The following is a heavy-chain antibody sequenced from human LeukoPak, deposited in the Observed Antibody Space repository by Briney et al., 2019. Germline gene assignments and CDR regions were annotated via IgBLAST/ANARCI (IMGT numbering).Heavy chain of an antibody. Sequence: SETLSLTCTVSGGSITSSSYYWGWIRQPPGKGLEWIGSIYYSGSTYYNPSLKSRVTISVDTSKNQFSLKLSSVTAADTAVYYCARRIGAWLGISYWYFDLWGRGTLVTVSS. CDR1: GGSITSSSYY. J-gene: IGHJ2*01. V-gene: IGHV4-39*01. D-gene: IGHD3-22*01. CDR3: ARRIGAWLGISYWYFDL. CDR2: IYYSGST.